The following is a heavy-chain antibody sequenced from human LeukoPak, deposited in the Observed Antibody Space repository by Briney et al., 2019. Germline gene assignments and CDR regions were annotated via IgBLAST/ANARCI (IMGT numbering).Heavy chain of an antibody. CDR2: IYPGDSDT. CDR3: ARLSRRDYYDSSGYSYFDY. J-gene: IGHJ4*02. V-gene: IGHV5-51*01. Sequence: GESLKISCKGSGYPFTSYWIGWVRQMHGKGLEWMGIIYPGDSDTRYSPSFQGQVTISADKSISTAYRQWSSLKASDTAMYYCARLSRRDYYDSSGYSYFDYWGQGTLVTVSS. D-gene: IGHD3-22*01. CDR1: GYPFTSYW.